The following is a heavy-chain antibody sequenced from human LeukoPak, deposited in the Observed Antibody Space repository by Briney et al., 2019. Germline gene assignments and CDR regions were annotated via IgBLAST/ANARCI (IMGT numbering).Heavy chain of an antibody. V-gene: IGHV3-30*04. J-gene: IGHJ2*01. D-gene: IGHD4-23*01. CDR1: GFTFTNYA. Sequence: PAGSLRLSCAASGFTFTNYAMHWVRQAPGKGLEWAAVISYDETNKYYEDSVKGRFTISRDSSKNTLYLQMSSLRDEDTAVYYCAKNNDYGGSYWYFDLWGRGTLVTVSS. CDR2: ISYDETNK. CDR3: AKNNDYGGSYWYFDL.